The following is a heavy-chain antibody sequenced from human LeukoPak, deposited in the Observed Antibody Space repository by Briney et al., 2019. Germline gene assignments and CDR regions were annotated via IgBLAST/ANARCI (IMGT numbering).Heavy chain of an antibody. CDR3: ASAVAGTTKTFDY. D-gene: IGHD6-19*01. Sequence: SETLSLTRAVYGGSFSGYYWSWIRQPPGKGLEWIGEINHSGSTNYNPSLKSRVTISVDTSKNQFSLKLCSVTAADTAVYYCASAVAGTTKTFDYWGQGTLVTVSS. CDR2: INHSGST. CDR1: GGSFSGYY. V-gene: IGHV4-34*01. J-gene: IGHJ4*02.